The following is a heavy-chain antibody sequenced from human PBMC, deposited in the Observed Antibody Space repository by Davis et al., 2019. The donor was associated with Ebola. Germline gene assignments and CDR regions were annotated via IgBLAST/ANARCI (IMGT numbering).Heavy chain of an antibody. D-gene: IGHD5-18*01. V-gene: IGHV5-51*01. CDR3: ARADTAMVRTYYYYGMDV. Sequence: GESLKISCRGSGYSFSNYWIAWVRQMPGKGLEWMGIIYPGDSDTRYSPSFQGQVTISADKSISTAYLQWSSLKASDTAMYYCARADTAMVRTYYYYGMDVWGQGTTVTVSS. J-gene: IGHJ6*02. CDR1: GYSFSNYW. CDR2: IYPGDSDT.